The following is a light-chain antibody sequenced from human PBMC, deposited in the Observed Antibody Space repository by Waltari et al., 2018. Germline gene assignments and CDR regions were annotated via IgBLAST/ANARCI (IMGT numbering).Light chain of an antibody. V-gene: IGLV2-14*03. Sequence: QSALTQPASLSGAPGQSIHIPCTGTSSDIGFHTHVSWYQQHPGQAPRLLMYDVNSRPSGVSNRFSGSKSGNTASLTISGLQADDEAHYYCSAYTSSATLAFGGGTGLTVL. CDR3: SAYTSSATLA. J-gene: IGLJ2*01. CDR2: DVN. CDR1: SSDIGFHTH.